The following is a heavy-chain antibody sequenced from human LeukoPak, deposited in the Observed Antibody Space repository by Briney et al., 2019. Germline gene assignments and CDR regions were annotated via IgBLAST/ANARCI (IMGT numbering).Heavy chain of an antibody. CDR2: INPNSGGT. CDR3: ASSREMDFPGDYYYYGMDV. V-gene: IGHV1-2*02. J-gene: IGHJ6*02. CDR1: GYTFTGYY. Sequence: ASVKVSCEASGYTFTGYYMHWVRQAPGQGLEWMGWINPNSGGTNYAQKFQGRVTMTRDTSISTAYMELSRLRSDDTAVYYCASSREMDFPGDYYYYGMDVWGQGTTVTVSS. D-gene: IGHD5-24*01.